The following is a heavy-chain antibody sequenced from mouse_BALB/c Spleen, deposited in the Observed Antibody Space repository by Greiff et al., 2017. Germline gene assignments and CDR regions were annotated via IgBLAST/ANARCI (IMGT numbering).Heavy chain of an antibody. CDR2: IYPGSGST. D-gene: IGHD1-1*02. CDR1: GYTFTDYV. J-gene: IGHJ4*01. Sequence: VQLQQSGPELVKPGASVKMSCKASGYTFTDYVISWVKQRTGQGLEWIGEIYPGSGSTYYNEKFKGKATLTADKSSNTAYMRLSSLTSEDSAVYFCARGGGNGAMDYWGQGTSVTVSS. CDR3: ARGGGNGAMDY. V-gene: IGHV1-77*01.